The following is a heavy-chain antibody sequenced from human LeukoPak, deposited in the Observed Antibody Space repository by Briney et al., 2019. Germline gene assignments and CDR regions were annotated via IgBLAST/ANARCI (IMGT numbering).Heavy chain of an antibody. CDR1: GGSISSGDYY. V-gene: IGHV4-30-4*01. J-gene: IGHJ2*01. CDR3: ARDRDDLTALDL. CDR2: IYYSGST. Sequence: PSQTLSLTCTVSGGSISSGDYYWSWIRQPPGKGLEWIGYIYYSGSTYYNPSLKSRVTISVDTSKNQFSLKLSSVTAADTAVYYCARDRDDLTALDLWGRGTLVTVSS. D-gene: IGHD5-24*01.